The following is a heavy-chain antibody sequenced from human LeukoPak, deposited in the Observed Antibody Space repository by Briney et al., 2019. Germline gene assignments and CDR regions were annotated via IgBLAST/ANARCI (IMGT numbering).Heavy chain of an antibody. Sequence: SVKVSCKASGGTFSSYAISWVQQAPGQGLEWMGGIIPIFGTANYAQKFQGRVTITADKSTSTAYMELTSLTSDDTAVYYCARDNSVGETAWWFDPWGQGTLVTVSS. D-gene: IGHD1-26*01. CDR2: IIPIFGTA. V-gene: IGHV1-69*06. CDR3: ARDNSVGETAWWFDP. CDR1: GGTFSSYA. J-gene: IGHJ5*02.